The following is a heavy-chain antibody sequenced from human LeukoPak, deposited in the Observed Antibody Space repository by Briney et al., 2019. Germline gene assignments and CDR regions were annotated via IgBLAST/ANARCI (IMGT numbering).Heavy chain of an antibody. D-gene: IGHD1-26*01. J-gene: IGHJ4*02. CDR1: GGSVSSSY. Sequence: SETLSLTCTVSGGSVSSSYWSWIRQPPGKGLEWIGEINHFGSTNYNPSLKSRVTISIDTSKNQFSLKLSSVTAADTAVYYCARIRSRKWGFDYWGQGTLVTVSS. V-gene: IGHV4-34*01. CDR3: ARIRSRKWGFDY. CDR2: INHFGST.